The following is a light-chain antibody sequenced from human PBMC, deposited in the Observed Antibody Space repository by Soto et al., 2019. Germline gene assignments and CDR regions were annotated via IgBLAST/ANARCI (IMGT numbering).Light chain of an antibody. CDR3: SSYTSTSTYV. V-gene: IGLV2-14*01. CDR2: DVT. Sequence: VLTQPASVSGSPGQSITISCTGTSSDVGGYNYVSWYQQHPGKAPKLMIYDVTNRPSGISNRFSGSKSGNTASLTISGLQAEDEADYYCSSYTSTSTYVFGTGTKSPS. J-gene: IGLJ1*01. CDR1: SSDVGGYNY.